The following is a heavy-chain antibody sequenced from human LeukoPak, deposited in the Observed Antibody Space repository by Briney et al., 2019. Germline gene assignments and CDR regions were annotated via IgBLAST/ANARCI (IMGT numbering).Heavy chain of an antibody. CDR2: IRSKAYGGTT. CDR1: GFTFGDYA. Sequence: GRSLRLSCTASGFTFGDYAMSWVRQAPGKGLEGVGFIRSKAYGGTTEYAASVKGRFTISRDDSKSIDYLQMNSLKTEDTAVYYCTRAREGYDILTGYFLWGQGTLVTVSS. D-gene: IGHD3-9*01. J-gene: IGHJ4*02. V-gene: IGHV3-49*04. CDR3: TRAREGYDILTGYFL.